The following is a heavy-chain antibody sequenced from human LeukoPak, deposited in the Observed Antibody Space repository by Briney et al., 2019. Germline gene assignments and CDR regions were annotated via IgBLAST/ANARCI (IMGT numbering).Heavy chain of an antibody. J-gene: IGHJ3*02. CDR1: GFTFSSYA. CDR3: GGGGGTYFDVFDI. D-gene: IGHD1-26*01. V-gene: IGHV3-30-3*01. Sequence: PGGSLRLSCAASGFTFSSYAMHWVRQAPGKGLEWVAVISYDGSNKYYADSVKGRFTISRDNSKNTLYLQMNSLRAEDTAVYYGGGGGGTYFDVFDIWGKGTMVTVS. CDR2: ISYDGSNK.